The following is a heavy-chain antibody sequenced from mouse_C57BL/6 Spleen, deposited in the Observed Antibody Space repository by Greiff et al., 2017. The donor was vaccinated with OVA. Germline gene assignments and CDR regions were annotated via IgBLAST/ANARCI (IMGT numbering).Heavy chain of an antibody. V-gene: IGHV1-78*01. CDR2: IYPRDGST. J-gene: IGHJ2*01. Sequence: VKLQQSDAELVKPGASVKISCKVSGYTFTDHTIHWMKQRPEQGLEWIGYIYPRDGSTKYNEKFKGKATLTADKSSSTAYMQLNSLTSEDSAVYFCARSVEGYDGYYNFDYWGQGTTLTVSS. D-gene: IGHD2-3*01. CDR3: ARSVEGYDGYYNFDY. CDR1: GYTFTDHT.